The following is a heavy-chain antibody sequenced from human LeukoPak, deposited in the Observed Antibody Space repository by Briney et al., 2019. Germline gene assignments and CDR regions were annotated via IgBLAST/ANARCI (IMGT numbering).Heavy chain of an antibody. V-gene: IGHV1-69*13. D-gene: IGHD5/OR15-5a*01. Sequence: GASVKVSCKASGGTFSSYAISWVRQAPGQGLEWMGGIIPIFGTANYAQKFQGRVTITADESTSTAYMELSSLRSDDTAVYYCARGVTLYYYMDVWGKGTTVTVSS. CDR1: GGTFSSYA. J-gene: IGHJ6*03. CDR3: ARGVTLYYYMDV. CDR2: IIPIFGTA.